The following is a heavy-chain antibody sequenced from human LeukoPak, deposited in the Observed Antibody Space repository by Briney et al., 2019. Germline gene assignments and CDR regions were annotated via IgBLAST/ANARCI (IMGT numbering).Heavy chain of an antibody. D-gene: IGHD2-2*01. Sequence: GGSLRLSCAASGFTFSRYWMSWVRQAPGKGREWVANIKQDGSEKYYVDSVEGRFTISRDNAKNSLYLQMNSLRAEDTAVYYCARGAQPAAPTYYYYYYMDVWGKGTTVTVSS. CDR2: IKQDGSEK. CDR3: ARGAQPAAPTYYYYYYMDV. J-gene: IGHJ6*03. V-gene: IGHV3-7*01. CDR1: GFTFSRYW.